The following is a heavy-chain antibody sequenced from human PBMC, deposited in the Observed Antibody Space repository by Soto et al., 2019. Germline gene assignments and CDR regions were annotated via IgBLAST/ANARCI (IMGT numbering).Heavy chain of an antibody. V-gene: IGHV1-2*04. D-gene: IGHD6-6*01. Sequence: ASVKVSCKASGYTVTGHYMHWVRQAPGQGLEWMGWINPNSGGTNYAQKFQGWATMTRDTSISTAYMELSRLRSDDTAVYYCARGGSLYSSSAAFDPWGQGTLVTVSS. CDR2: INPNSGGT. CDR3: ARGGSLYSSSAAFDP. CDR1: GYTVTGHY. J-gene: IGHJ5*02.